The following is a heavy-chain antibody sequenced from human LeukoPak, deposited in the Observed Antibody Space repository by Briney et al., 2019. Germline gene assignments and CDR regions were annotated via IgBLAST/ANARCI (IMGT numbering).Heavy chain of an antibody. V-gene: IGHV3-74*01. Sequence: GGSLRLSCAASGFTFSSYWMHWVRQAPGRGLVWVSRINSDGSSTSHADSVKGRFTISRDNAKNTLYLQMNSLRAEDTAVYYCAREAALYSYDFWSGYSQFDYWGQGTLVTVSS. J-gene: IGHJ4*02. D-gene: IGHD3-3*01. CDR3: AREAALYSYDFWSGYSQFDY. CDR2: INSDGSST. CDR1: GFTFSSYW.